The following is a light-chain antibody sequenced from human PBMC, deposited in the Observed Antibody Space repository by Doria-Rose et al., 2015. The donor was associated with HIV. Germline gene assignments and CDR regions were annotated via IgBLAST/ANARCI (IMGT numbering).Light chain of an antibody. Sequence: APKLMIFDVSNRPSGVSNRFSGSKSGSTASLTISGLQAEDEADYYCSSYTSISTLVVFGGGTKLTVL. V-gene: IGLV2-14*03. J-gene: IGLJ2*01. CDR2: DVS. CDR3: SSYTSISTLVV.